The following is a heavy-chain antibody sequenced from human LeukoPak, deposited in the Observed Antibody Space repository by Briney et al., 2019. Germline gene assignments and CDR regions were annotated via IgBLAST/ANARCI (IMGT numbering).Heavy chain of an antibody. J-gene: IGHJ4*02. CDR3: ARGPNYVWGSYQYFDY. CDR1: GGSVSSGSYY. Sequence: SETLSLTCTVSGGSVSSGSYYWSWIRQPPGKGLEWIGYIYYSGSTYYNLSLKSRVTISVDTSKNQFSLKLSSVTAADTAVYYCARGPNYVWGSYQYFDYWGQGTLVTVSS. D-gene: IGHD3-16*02. CDR2: IYYSGST. V-gene: IGHV4-61*01.